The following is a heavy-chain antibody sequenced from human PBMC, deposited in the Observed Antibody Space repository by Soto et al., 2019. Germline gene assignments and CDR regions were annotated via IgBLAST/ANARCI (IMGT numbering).Heavy chain of an antibody. CDR1: CGSISSSNW. J-gene: IGHJ4*02. Sequence: SETLSLTCSVSCGSISSSNWWSWVRQPPGKGLEWIGEIYHSGSTNYNPSLKSRVTISVDKSKNQFSLKLSSVTAADTAVYYCARLIAVAGSSDYWAQESLVNVXS. CDR2: IYHSGST. D-gene: IGHD6-19*01. V-gene: IGHV4-4*02. CDR3: ARLIAVAGSSDY.